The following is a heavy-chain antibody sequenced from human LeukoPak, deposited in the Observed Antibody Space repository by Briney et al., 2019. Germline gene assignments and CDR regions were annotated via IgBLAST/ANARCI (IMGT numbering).Heavy chain of an antibody. CDR3: ASSPLLWFGEFN. CDR1: GGSISSYY. D-gene: IGHD3-10*01. Sequence: SETLSLTCTVSGGSISSYYWSWIRQPPGKGLEWIGYIYYSGSTNYNPSLKSRVTISVDTSKNQFSLKLSSVTAADTAVYYCASSPLLWFGEFNWGQGTLVTVSS. CDR2: IYYSGST. J-gene: IGHJ4*02. V-gene: IGHV4-59*08.